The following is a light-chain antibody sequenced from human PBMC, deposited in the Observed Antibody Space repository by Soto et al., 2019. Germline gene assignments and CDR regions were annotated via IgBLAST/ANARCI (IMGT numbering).Light chain of an antibody. CDR2: DAS. J-gene: IGKJ4*01. CDR3: QQRSHGVT. CDR1: QSVSNY. Sequence: DIVLTQSPGTLSLSPGDRATLSCRASQSVSNYVAWYQQKPGQAPRLLIYDASNRATGIPVRFSGSGSGTDFTLTISSLEPEDFAVYYCQQRSHGVTFGGGTKVDIK. V-gene: IGKV3-11*01.